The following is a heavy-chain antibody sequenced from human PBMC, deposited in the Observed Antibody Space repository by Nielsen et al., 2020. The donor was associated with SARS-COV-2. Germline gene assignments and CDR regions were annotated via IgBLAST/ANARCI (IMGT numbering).Heavy chain of an antibody. D-gene: IGHD3-10*01. CDR1: GFTFSSYA. Sequence: GESLKISCAASGFTFSSYAMTWVRQAPGKGLEWVSVISGSDGSTDYADSVKGRFTISRDNSLDTLYLQMNSLSAEDTAVYYCAKTFHYGSAFYYYGMDVWGQGTTVTVSS. CDR2: ISGSDGST. J-gene: IGHJ6*02. CDR3: AKTFHYGSAFYYYGMDV. V-gene: IGHV3-23*01.